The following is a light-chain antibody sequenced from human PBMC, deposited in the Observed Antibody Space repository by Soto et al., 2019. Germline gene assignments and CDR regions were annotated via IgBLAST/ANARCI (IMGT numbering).Light chain of an antibody. V-gene: IGKV4-1*01. CDR2: WAS. CDR1: QSVLYSSNNKNY. CDR3: QQYYSTPWT. Sequence: DIVMTQSPDSLAVSLGYSATINCKPSQSVLYSSNNKNYLAWYQQKPGQPPKLLIYWASTRESGAPDRFSGSGSGTDFTLTISSLQAEDVAVYYCQQYYSTPWTFGQGTKVDIK. J-gene: IGKJ1*01.